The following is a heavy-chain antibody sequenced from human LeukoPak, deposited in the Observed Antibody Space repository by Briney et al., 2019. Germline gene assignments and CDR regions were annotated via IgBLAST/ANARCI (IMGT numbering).Heavy chain of an antibody. D-gene: IGHD3-3*01. J-gene: IGHJ6*02. CDR2: FDPEDGET. CDR1: GYTLSELS. Sequence: ASVKVSCKVSGYTLSELSMHWVRQAPGKGLEWLGGFDPEDGETIYAQKFQGRVTMTEDTSTDTAYMELSSLRSEDTAVYYCATGPIFGVVSGGSYYYGMDVWGQGTTVTVSS. V-gene: IGHV1-24*01. CDR3: ATGPIFGVVSGGSYYYGMDV.